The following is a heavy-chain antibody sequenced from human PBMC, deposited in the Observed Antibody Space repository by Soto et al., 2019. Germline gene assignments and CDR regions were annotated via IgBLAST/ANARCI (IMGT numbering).Heavy chain of an antibody. D-gene: IGHD6-25*01. Sequence: EVQLVESGGGLVQPGGSLRLSCAASGFSFSNYWVHWVRHAPGKGLVWVSRVTPDGRSRSYADSVKGRFTVSRDNAKNTVSLEMNSLRVEDTAVYYCTTLSSAVSYSAFDIWGQGTVIIVSS. CDR3: TTLSSAVSYSAFDI. J-gene: IGHJ3*02. CDR1: GFSFSNYW. V-gene: IGHV3-74*01. CDR2: VTPDGRSR.